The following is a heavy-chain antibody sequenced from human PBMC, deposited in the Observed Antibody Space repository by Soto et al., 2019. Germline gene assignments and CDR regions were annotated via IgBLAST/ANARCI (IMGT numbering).Heavy chain of an antibody. V-gene: IGHV4-39*01. CDR2: IYYTGST. Sequence: SETLPLTCTVSGVYISSSSYYWGWIRKPPGEGLEWIGTIYYTGSTYYNPSLKSRVTISVDTSKNQFSLKLSSVTAADTAVYYCASIVVPANYYYYYMDVWGKGTTVTVSS. CDR1: GVYISSSSYY. J-gene: IGHJ6*03. D-gene: IGHD2-2*01. CDR3: ASIVVPANYYYYYMDV.